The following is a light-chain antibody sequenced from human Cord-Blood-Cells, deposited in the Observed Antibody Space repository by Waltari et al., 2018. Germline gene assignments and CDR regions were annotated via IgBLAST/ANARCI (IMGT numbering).Light chain of an antibody. CDR3: CSYAGSSTFRV. CDR2: EGS. J-gene: IGLJ3*02. CDR1: SSDVGSYNL. Sequence: QSALTQPASVSGSPGQSITISCTGTSSDVGSYNLVSWYQQHPGKAPKLMIYEGSKRPSGVSNRFSGSKSGNMASLTISGLQAEDEADYYCCSYAGSSTFRVFGGGTKLTVL. V-gene: IGLV2-23*01.